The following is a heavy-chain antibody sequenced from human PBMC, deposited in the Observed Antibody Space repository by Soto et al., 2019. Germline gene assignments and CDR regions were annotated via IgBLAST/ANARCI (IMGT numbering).Heavy chain of an antibody. CDR3: ARGKIVVVTATRTNWFDP. CDR2: IYYSGST. J-gene: IGHJ5*02. V-gene: IGHV4-30-4*01. D-gene: IGHD2-21*02. CDR1: GGSISSGDYY. Sequence: NPSETLSLTCTVSGGSISSGDYYWSWIRQPPGKGLEWIGYIYYSGSTYYNPSLKSRVTISVDTSKNQSSLKLSSVTAADTAVYYCARGKIVVVTATRTNWFDPWGQGTLVTVSS.